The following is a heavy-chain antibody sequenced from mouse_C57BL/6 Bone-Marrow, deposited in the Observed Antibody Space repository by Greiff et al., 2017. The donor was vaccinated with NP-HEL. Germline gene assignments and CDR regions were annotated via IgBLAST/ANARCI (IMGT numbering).Heavy chain of an antibody. CDR1: GYSFTGYY. J-gene: IGHJ2*01. CDR3: ARTGTHFDY. Sequence: EVQLQQSGPELVKPGASVKISCKASGYSFTGYYMNWVKQSPEKSLEWIGEINPSTGGTTYNQKFKAKATLTVDKSSSTAYMQLKSLTSEDSAVYYCARTGTHFDYWGQGTTLTVSS. V-gene: IGHV1-42*01. D-gene: IGHD4-1*01. CDR2: INPSTGGT.